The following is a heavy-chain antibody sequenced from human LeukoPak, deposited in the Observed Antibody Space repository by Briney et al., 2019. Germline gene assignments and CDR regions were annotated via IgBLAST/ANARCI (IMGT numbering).Heavy chain of an antibody. Sequence: SGGSLRLSCAASGFTVSSNYMSWVRQAPGKGLEWVSVIYSGGSTYYADSVKGRFTISRDNSKNTLYLQMNSLRAEDTAVYYCARDLVTVDPTHYYMDVWGKGTTVTVSS. V-gene: IGHV3-53*01. D-gene: IGHD4-23*01. CDR1: GFTVSSNY. J-gene: IGHJ6*03. CDR2: IYSGGST. CDR3: ARDLVTVDPTHYYMDV.